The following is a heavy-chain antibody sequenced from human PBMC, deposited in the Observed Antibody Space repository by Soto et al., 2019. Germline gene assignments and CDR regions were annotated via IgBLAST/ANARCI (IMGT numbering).Heavy chain of an antibody. J-gene: IGHJ4*01. CDR3: ARVAVVTRGIDY. CDR1: GFTFISSW. Sequence: WGSLRLSCVTSGFTFISSWIHFFRQAPGKWLVWVSRVNEYGTDSNYADSVKGRFTISRDNSENTVYLQMNSLRVEDSAVYYCARVAVVTRGIDYWGQGTLVTVSS. V-gene: IGHV3-74*01. CDR2: VNEYGTDS. D-gene: IGHD2-2*01.